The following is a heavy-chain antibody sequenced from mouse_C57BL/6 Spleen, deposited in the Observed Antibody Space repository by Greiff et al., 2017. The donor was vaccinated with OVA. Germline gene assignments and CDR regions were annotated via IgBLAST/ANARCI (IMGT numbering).Heavy chain of an antibody. Sequence: VQLQQSGPELVKPGASVKISCKASGYTFTDYYMNWVKQSHGKSLEWIGDINPNNGGTSYNQKFKGKATLTVDTSSSNAYMVLRSRTSEDSAVDYCARKDYDYDGPYAMDYWGQGTSVTVSS. D-gene: IGHD2-4*01. CDR1: GYTFTDYY. V-gene: IGHV1-26*01. J-gene: IGHJ4*01. CDR2: INPNNGGT. CDR3: ARKDYDYDGPYAMDY.